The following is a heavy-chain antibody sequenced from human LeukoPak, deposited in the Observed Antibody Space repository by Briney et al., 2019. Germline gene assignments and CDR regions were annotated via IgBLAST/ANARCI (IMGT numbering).Heavy chain of an antibody. Sequence: ASVKVSCKASGYTFTGYYMHWVRQAPGQGLEWMGWINPNSGGTNYAQKFQGRVTMTRDTSISTAYMELSRLRSDDTAVYYCARMGRGDGLDYYYYYMDVWGKGTTVTVSS. CDR3: ARMGRGDGLDYYYYYMDV. CDR2: INPNSGGT. J-gene: IGHJ6*03. D-gene: IGHD5-24*01. CDR1: GYTFTGYY. V-gene: IGHV1-2*02.